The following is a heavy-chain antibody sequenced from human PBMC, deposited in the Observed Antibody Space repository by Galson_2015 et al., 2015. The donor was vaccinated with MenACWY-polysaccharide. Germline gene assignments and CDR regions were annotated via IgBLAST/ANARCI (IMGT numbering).Heavy chain of an antibody. D-gene: IGHD5-24*01. CDR1: GFTLSSFA. CDR2: VSGDGGST. V-gene: IGHV3-64*01. Sequence: SLRLSCAASGFTLSSFAMHWVRQAPGKGLEYVSAVSGDGGSTYYAKSVEGRFTISRDNSKNTLYLQMGSLRAEDMAVYYCAREPPADGAFDIWGQGTMVTVSS. CDR3: AREPPADGAFDI. J-gene: IGHJ3*02.